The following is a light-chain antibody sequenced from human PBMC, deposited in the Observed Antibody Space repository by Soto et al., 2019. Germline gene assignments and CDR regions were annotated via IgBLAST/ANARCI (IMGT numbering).Light chain of an antibody. CDR2: DAS. V-gene: IGKV3-11*01. Sequence: EIALTQSPATLSLSPGERAALSCRASQSVATSLAWYQQRPGQVPRLLIYDASYRVTDIPARFSGSGSGTDFTLTISSLAPEDFAVYYCQLRSTWPPGFGQGTRLEMK. CDR3: QLRSTWPPG. J-gene: IGKJ5*01. CDR1: QSVATS.